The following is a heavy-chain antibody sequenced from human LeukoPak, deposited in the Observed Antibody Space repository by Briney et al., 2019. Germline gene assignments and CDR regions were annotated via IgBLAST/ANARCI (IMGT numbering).Heavy chain of an antibody. CDR2: ISSRSNYI. V-gene: IGHV3-21*01. CDR3: ARDYLGFGESGFDY. D-gene: IGHD3-10*01. J-gene: IGHJ4*02. Sequence: GGSLRLSCAVSGFSFSDHNMNWVRQAPGKGLEWVASISSRSNYIYYADSLKGRVTVSRDNARNSLFLQMTSLRAEDAAVYYCARDYLGFGESGFDYWGQGTQVIVSS. CDR1: GFSFSDHN.